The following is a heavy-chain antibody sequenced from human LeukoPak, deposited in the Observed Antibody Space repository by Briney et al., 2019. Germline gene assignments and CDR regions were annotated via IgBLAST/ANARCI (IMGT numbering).Heavy chain of an antibody. CDR2: IYTSGST. V-gene: IGHV4-4*07. CDR1: GGSISSYY. CDR3: ARGRGRGYSSSSGFEF. J-gene: IGHJ4*02. D-gene: IGHD6-6*01. Sequence: PSETLSPTCTVSGGSISSYYWSWIRQPAGKGLEWIGRIYTSGSTNYNPSLKSRVTMSVDTSKNQFSLKLSSVTAADTAVYYCARGRGRGYSSSSGFEFWGQGTLVTVYS.